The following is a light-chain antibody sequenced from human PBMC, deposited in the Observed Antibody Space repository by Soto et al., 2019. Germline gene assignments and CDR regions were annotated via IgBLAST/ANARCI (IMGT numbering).Light chain of an antibody. J-gene: IGKJ1*01. CDR2: KAS. V-gene: IGKV1-5*03. CDR1: QYISTW. Sequence: DIQMTQSPSTLSASVGDRVTLTCRASQYISTWLAWYQQKPGKAPKLLIYKASDLQSGVPSRFSGSGSGTEFTLTISSLQPDDFATYYCQQYDSSPWTFGRGTEVE. CDR3: QQYDSSPWT.